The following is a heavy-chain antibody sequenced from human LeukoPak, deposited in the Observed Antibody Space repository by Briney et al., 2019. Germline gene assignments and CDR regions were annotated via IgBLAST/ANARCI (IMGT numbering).Heavy chain of an antibody. J-gene: IGHJ4*02. CDR3: ARGREDYFGPGSYGF. V-gene: IGHV4-59*12. CDR2: IYYSGST. CDR1: GGSISPFY. D-gene: IGHD3-10*01. Sequence: SETLSLTCTVSGGSISPFYWNWIRQPPGKGLEWIGYIYYSGSTNFNPSLRSRVTISVDTSKNQPSLKLSSVTAADTAVYYCARGREDYFGPGSYGFWGQGTLVTVSS.